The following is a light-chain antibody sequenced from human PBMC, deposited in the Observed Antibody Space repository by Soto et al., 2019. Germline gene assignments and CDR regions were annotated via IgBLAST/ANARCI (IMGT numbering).Light chain of an antibody. CDR3: LQHNAYPRT. V-gene: IGKV1-17*01. CDR1: QDIRDE. Sequence: DIQMTQSPSSLSASVGDRVTITCRASQDIRDELAWYQQKPGKAPKRLIYVSSSLQSGVPSRFSSSGYAKEFTLTISSLQPEDFAAYYCLQHNAYPRTFVQGTNVEMK. CDR2: VSS. J-gene: IGKJ1*01.